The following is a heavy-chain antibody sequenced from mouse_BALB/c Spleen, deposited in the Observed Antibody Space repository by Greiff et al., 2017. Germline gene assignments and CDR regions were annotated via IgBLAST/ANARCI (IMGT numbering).Heavy chain of an antibody. J-gene: IGHJ4*01. Sequence: VQRVESGPGLVAPSQSLSITCTVSGFSLTGYGVNWVRQPPGKGLEWLGMIWGDGNTDYNSALKSRLSISKDNSKSQVFLKMNSLQTDDTARYYCARGGSYDYAMDYWGQGTSVTVSS. V-gene: IGHV2-6-7*01. CDR2: IWGDGNT. D-gene: IGHD1-1*02. CDR3: ARGGSYDYAMDY. CDR1: GFSLTGYG.